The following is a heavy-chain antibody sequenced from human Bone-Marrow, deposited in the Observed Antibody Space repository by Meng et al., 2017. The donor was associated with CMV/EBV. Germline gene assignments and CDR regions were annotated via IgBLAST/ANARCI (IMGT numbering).Heavy chain of an antibody. CDR3: ARVRTRTIFGVVDYYFDY. CDR1: GYMFTDYY. J-gene: IGHJ4*02. D-gene: IGHD3-3*01. CDR2: INPNSGGT. Sequence: ASVKVSCKAPGYMFTDYYMHWVRQAPGQGLEWMGRINPNSGGTKFSQNFQGRVTMTRDTSVSTAYMELSRLKSDDTAVYYCARVRTRTIFGVVDYYFDYWGQGTLVTVSS. V-gene: IGHV1-2*06.